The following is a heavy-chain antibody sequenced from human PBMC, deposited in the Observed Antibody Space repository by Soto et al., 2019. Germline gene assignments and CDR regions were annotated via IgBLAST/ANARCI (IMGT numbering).Heavy chain of an antibody. CDR1: GGSFSGYY. Sequence: SETLSLTCAVYGGSFSGYYWTWIRQPPGTGLEWIGEINHSGSTNYNPSLKSRVTISVDTSKDQFSLKLTSVTAADTAVYYCARDKITGLFDYWGQRTLVTVSS. D-gene: IGHD2-8*02. CDR3: ARDKITGLFDY. J-gene: IGHJ4*02. CDR2: INHSGST. V-gene: IGHV4-34*01.